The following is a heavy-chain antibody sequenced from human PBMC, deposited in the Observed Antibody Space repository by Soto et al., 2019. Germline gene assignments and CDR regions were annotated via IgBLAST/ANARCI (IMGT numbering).Heavy chain of an antibody. J-gene: IGHJ4*02. CDR2: IYYSQST. Sequence: QVLLQESGPGLVKPSETLSLTCTVSGGSISSYYWSWIRQPPGKGLEWIGYIYYSQSTNYNPSLKSRVTISVDTSKNQFSLKLSSVTAADTAVYYCARRYGVTFDYWAQGTLVTVSS. D-gene: IGHD4-17*01. CDR1: GGSISSYY. CDR3: ARRYGVTFDY. V-gene: IGHV4-59*08.